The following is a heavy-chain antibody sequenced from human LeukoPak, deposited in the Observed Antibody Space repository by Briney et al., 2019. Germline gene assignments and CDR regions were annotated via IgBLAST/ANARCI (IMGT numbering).Heavy chain of an antibody. CDR1: GGSFSGYY. Sequence: SETLSLTCAVYGGSFSGYYWSWIRQPPGKGLEWIGEINHSGSTNYNPSLKSRVIISVDTSKNQFSLKLSSVTAADTAVYYCARGSAQNYDYVWGSYRYLYYFDYWGQGTLVTVSS. J-gene: IGHJ4*02. D-gene: IGHD3-16*02. CDR2: INHSGST. V-gene: IGHV4-34*01. CDR3: ARGSAQNYDYVWGSYRYLYYFDY.